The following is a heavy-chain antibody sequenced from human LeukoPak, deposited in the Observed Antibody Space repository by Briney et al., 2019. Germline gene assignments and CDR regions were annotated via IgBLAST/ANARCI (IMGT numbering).Heavy chain of an antibody. V-gene: IGHV3-9*01. CDR3: AKDIATGNRLYYFDY. CDR2: ISWNSGSI. D-gene: IGHD1-14*01. J-gene: IGHJ4*02. CDR1: GFTFDDYA. Sequence: GRSLRLSCAASGFTFDDYAMHWVRQAPGKGLEWVSGISWNSGSIGYADSVKGRFTISRDNAKNSLYLQMNSLRAENTALYYCAKDIATGNRLYYFDYWGQGTLVTVSS.